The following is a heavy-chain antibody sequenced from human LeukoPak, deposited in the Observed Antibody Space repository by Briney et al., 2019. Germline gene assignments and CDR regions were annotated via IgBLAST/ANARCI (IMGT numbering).Heavy chain of an antibody. V-gene: IGHV5-51*01. CDR3: ARVPRYCSGGSCRASSFDY. D-gene: IGHD2-15*01. CDR2: IYPGDSDT. Sequence: GSTLKESSQESGYSFTGYGSSCLCPMPGKSLEWMGIIYPGDSDTRYSPSFQGQVTISADKSISTAYLQWSSLKASDTAMYYCARVPRYCSGGSCRASSFDYWGQGTLVTVSS. J-gene: IGHJ4*02. CDR1: GYSFTGYG.